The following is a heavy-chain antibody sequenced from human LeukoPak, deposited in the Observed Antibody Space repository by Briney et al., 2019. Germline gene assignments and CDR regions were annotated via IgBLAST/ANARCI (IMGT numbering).Heavy chain of an antibody. Sequence: PGRSLRLSCEASGFSFSTYPMHWVRQAPGKGLEWMAVMSFDGSHQSYSDSVKGRFTISRDNSKNTLYLQMNSLRAEDTAVYYCAKAPRHRGISMVRGVREDHYMDVWGKGTTVTISS. CDR1: GFSFSTYP. D-gene: IGHD3-10*01. CDR3: AKAPRHRGISMVRGVREDHYMDV. J-gene: IGHJ6*03. V-gene: IGHV3-30*04. CDR2: MSFDGSHQ.